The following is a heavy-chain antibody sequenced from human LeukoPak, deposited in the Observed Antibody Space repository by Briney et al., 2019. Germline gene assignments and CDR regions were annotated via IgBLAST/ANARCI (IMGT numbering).Heavy chain of an antibody. Sequence: PSETLSLTCNVSGNSMNKYQWSWIRPPPGKGLEWIGNIYTSGITNYNPALKSRVTISVDTSKSQLSLKLRSVTAADTAVYYCARRVHMDVWGKGTTVTVSS. CDR1: GNSMNKYQ. J-gene: IGHJ6*03. CDR3: ARRVHMDV. V-gene: IGHV4-4*09. CDR2: IYTSGIT.